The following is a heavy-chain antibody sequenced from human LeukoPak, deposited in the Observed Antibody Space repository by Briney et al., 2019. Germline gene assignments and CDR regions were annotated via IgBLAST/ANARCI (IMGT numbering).Heavy chain of an antibody. CDR2: IYWDDDK. CDR1: GFSLSTSGVG. Sequence: SGPTLVNPTQTLTLTCTFSGFSLSTSGVGVGWIRQPPGKALEWLALIYWDDDKRYSPSLKSRLTITKDTSKNQVVLTMTNMDLVDAATYYCAHRRSGERYFHYWGQGTLVTVSS. J-gene: IGHJ4*02. V-gene: IGHV2-5*02. D-gene: IGHD4-17*01. CDR3: AHRRSGERYFHY.